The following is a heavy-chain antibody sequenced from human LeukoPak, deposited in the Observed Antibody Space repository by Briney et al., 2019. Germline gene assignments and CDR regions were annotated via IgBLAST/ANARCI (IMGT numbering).Heavy chain of an antibody. J-gene: IGHJ4*02. CDR2: IWYDGSNK. D-gene: IGHD4-17*01. Sequence: GGSLRLSYAASGFTFSSYGMPWVRQAPGKGLEWVAVIWYDGSNKYYADSVKGRFTISRDNSKNTLYLQMNSLRAEDTAVYYCARANYGDPNGGFDYWGQGTLVTVSS. CDR1: GFTFSSYG. V-gene: IGHV3-33*01. CDR3: ARANYGDPNGGFDY.